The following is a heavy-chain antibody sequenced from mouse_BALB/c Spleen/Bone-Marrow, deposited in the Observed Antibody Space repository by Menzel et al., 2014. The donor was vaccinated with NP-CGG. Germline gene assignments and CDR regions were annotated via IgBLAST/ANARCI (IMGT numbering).Heavy chain of an antibody. Sequence: VQRVESGAELMKPGASVKISCKATGYTFSRYWIEWVKQRPGHGLEWIGEILPGSGSTNYNEKFKGKATFTADTPSNTAYMQLSSLTSEDSAVYYCARWGYGSSYVGYFDVWGAGTTVTVSS. CDR2: ILPGSGST. CDR1: GYTFSRYW. V-gene: IGHV1-9*01. CDR3: ARWGYGSSYVGYFDV. J-gene: IGHJ1*01. D-gene: IGHD1-1*01.